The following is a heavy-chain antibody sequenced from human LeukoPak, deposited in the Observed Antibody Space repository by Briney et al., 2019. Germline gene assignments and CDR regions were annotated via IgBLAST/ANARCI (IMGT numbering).Heavy chain of an antibody. J-gene: IGHJ3*02. CDR1: GFTFSSYW. V-gene: IGHV3-74*01. D-gene: IGHD4-17*01. CDR3: AKEPHSDYSDHTDSFDI. Sequence: PGGSLRPSCAASGFTFSSYWMHWVRQAPGKGLVWVSRINGDGTSTDYADSVKGRFSISRDNAKNTMYLQMNSLRSEDTAVYYCAKEPHSDYSDHTDSFDIWGQGTMVTVSS. CDR2: INGDGTST.